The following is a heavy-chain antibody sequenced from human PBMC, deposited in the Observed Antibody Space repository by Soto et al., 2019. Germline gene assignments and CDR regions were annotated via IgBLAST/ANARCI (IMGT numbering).Heavy chain of an antibody. D-gene: IGHD6-6*01. J-gene: IGHJ5*02. CDR1: GFTFSDYY. CDR3: ARDRKAARHRGGKNWFDP. CDR2: ISSSGSTI. V-gene: IGHV3-11*01. Sequence: GGSLRLSCAASGFTFSDYYMSWIRQAPGKGLEWVSYISSSGSTIYYADSVKGRFTISRDNAKNSLYLQMNSLRAEDTAVYYCARDRKAARHRGGKNWFDPWGQGTLVTVSS.